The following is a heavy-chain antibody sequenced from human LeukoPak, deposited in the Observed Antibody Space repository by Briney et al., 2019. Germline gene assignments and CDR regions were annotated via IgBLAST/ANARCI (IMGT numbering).Heavy chain of an antibody. V-gene: IGHV4-4*02. CDR3: ARARYSGSYLFDY. D-gene: IGHD1-26*01. CDR2: IYHSGST. J-gene: IGHJ4*02. Sequence: SETLSLTRAVSGGSISSSNWWSWVRQPPGKGLEWIGEIYHSGSTNYNPSLKSRVTISVDKSKNQFSLKLSSVTAADTAVYYCARARYSGSYLFDYWGQGTLVTVSS. CDR1: GGSISSSNW.